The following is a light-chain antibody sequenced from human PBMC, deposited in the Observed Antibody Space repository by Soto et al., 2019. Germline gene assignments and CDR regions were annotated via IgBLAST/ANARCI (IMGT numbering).Light chain of an antibody. J-gene: IGKJ5*01. CDR3: QQHNSYSAVT. CDR2: DAS. Sequence: DIQLTQSPSTLPASVGHRVTITCRASQSISSWLAWYQQKPGKAPTLLIYDASSLESGVPSTFSGSGSGTEFTLTISSLQPDDFATYYCQQHNSYSAVTFGQGTRLEIK. V-gene: IGKV1-5*01. CDR1: QSISSW.